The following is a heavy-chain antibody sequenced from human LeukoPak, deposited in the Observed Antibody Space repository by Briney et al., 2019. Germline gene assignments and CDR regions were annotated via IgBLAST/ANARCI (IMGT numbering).Heavy chain of an antibody. J-gene: IGHJ4*02. CDR2: ISIYSGNT. Sequence: ASVKVSCKASGYTSTSYDFNWARQAPGQGLEWMGWISIYSGNTNYAQKFQDRISMTTDTSTSTAYMELRSLKSDDTAVYYCARDPGGTWGFDYWGQGALVTVSS. CDR1: GYTSTSYD. D-gene: IGHD7-27*01. CDR3: ARDPGGTWGFDY. V-gene: IGHV1-18*01.